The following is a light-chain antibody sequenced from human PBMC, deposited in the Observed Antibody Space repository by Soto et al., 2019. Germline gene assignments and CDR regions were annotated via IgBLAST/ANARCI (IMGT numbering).Light chain of an antibody. V-gene: IGLV2-14*01. Sequence: QSVLTQPRSVSGSPGQSITISFTCPRRAVGGYNYVSWYQQPPGEAPKLMIYEVSNRPSGVSDRFSGSKSGNTASLTISGLQGEDEADYYCSSYASSSTGVFGTGTKVTVL. CDR3: SSYASSSTGV. CDR1: RRAVGGYNY. CDR2: EVS. J-gene: IGLJ1*01.